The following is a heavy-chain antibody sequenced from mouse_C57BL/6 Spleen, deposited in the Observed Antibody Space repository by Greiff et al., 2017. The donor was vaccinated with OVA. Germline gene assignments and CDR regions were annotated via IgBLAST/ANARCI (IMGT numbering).Heavy chain of an antibody. J-gene: IGHJ2*01. Sequence: EVKVVESGGGLVKPGGSLKLSCAASGFTFSSYAMSWVRQTPEKRLAWVATISDGGSYTYYPDNVKGRFTISRDNAKNNLYLQMSHLKSEDTAMYYCARYYYGSSYQDYWGQGTTLTVSS. CDR3: ARYYYGSSYQDY. D-gene: IGHD1-1*01. CDR2: ISDGGSYT. V-gene: IGHV5-4*03. CDR1: GFTFSSYA.